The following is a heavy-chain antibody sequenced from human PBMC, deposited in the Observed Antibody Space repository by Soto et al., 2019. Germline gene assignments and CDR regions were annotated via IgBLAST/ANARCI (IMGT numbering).Heavy chain of an antibody. V-gene: IGHV3-74*01. Sequence: GGSLRLSCAASGFTFSSYWMHWVRQASGKGLVWVSRISFDGSATTYADSVKGRFTISRDNAKNTLYLQMNSLRAEDTAVYYCARGGAHTAMANEYWGQGALVTVSS. CDR2: ISFDGSAT. D-gene: IGHD5-18*01. CDR1: GFTFSSYW. J-gene: IGHJ4*02. CDR3: ARGGAHTAMANEY.